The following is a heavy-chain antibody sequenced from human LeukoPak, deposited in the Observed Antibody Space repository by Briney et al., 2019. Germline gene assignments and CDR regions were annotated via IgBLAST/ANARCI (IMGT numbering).Heavy chain of an antibody. Sequence: PGGSLRLSCAASGLTFSSYWMTWVRQAPGKGLEWVANIKQDGSEKYYVDSVKGRFTISRDNAKKTLYLQTNRLRPEDTAVYYCARDLTEQTTVNVFDIWGQGTMVTVSS. CDR2: IKQDGSEK. CDR3: ARDLTEQTTVNVFDI. D-gene: IGHD4-17*01. V-gene: IGHV3-7*01. CDR1: GLTFSSYW. J-gene: IGHJ3*02.